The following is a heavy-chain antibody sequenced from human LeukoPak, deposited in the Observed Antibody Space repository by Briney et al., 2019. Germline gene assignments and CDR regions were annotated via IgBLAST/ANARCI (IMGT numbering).Heavy chain of an antibody. J-gene: IGHJ5*02. CDR2: IYYSGST. CDR1: GGSISSSSYY. V-gene: IGHV4-39*07. CDR3: AREKGCSDTSCYPTFKDP. Sequence: ASETLSLTCAVSGGSISSSSYYWGWIRQPPGKGLEWIGSIYYSGSTYYNPSLKSRVTISVDTSKNQFSLKLSSVTAADTAVYYCAREKGCSDTSCYPTFKDPWGQGTLVTVSS. D-gene: IGHD2-2*01.